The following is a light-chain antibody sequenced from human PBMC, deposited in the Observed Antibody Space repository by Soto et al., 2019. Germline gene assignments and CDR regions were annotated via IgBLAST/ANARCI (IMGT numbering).Light chain of an antibody. CDR2: GTS. V-gene: IGKV3-20*01. Sequence: EIVMTQSPGTLSLSPGERATLSCRASQSVSSRLAWYQHKPGQAPRLLIYGTSSRATGIPDRFSGSGSGTDFTLTITRLEPEDFAVYYCQHYVTSLTTFGQGTKVDIK. CDR1: QSVSSR. J-gene: IGKJ1*01. CDR3: QHYVTSLTT.